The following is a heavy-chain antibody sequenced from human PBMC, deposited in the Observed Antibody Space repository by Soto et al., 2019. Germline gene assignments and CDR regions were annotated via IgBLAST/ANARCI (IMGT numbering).Heavy chain of an antibody. CDR2: IYYSGIT. CDR3: ARTFRGYSYAYFDWFDP. Sequence: PSETLSLACTFSVGSVSTGSYCGSWIPQPRGKGLEWIGYIYYSGITNYNPSLKSRVTISVDTSKNQFSLKLSSVTAADTAVYYCARTFRGYSYAYFDWFDPWGQGTMVTVSS. J-gene: IGHJ5*02. V-gene: IGHV4-61*01. D-gene: IGHD5-18*01. CDR1: VGSVSTGSYC.